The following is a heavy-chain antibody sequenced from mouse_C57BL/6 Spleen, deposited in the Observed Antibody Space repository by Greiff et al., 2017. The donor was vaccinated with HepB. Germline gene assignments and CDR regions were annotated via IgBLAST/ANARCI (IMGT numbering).Heavy chain of an antibody. V-gene: IGHV1-22*01. CDR1: GYTFTDYN. J-gene: IGHJ2*01. CDR2: INPNNGGT. D-gene: IGHD1-1*01. CDR3: ARDYGSNY. Sequence: EVMLVESGPELVKPGASVKMSCKASGYTFTDYNMHWVKQSHGKSLEWIGYINPNNGGTSYNQKFKGKATLTVNKASSTAYMELRSLTSEDSAVYYCARDYGSNYWGQGTTLTVSS.